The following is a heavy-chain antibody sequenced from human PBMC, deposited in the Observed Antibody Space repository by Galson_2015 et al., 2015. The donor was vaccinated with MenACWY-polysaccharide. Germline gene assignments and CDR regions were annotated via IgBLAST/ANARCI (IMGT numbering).Heavy chain of an antibody. Sequence: SLRLSCAASAFDFNKYVMNWVRQPPGKGLEWVALLSSDGKNAYYADSVRGRFTISRDNSKKTVSLEMNSLRNDDTAVYFCARDACSSVNCYSYFFYYMDVWGKGTTVSVSS. D-gene: IGHD2-2*01. CDR1: AFDFNKYV. J-gene: IGHJ6*03. V-gene: IGHV3-33*08. CDR2: LSSDGKNA. CDR3: ARDACSSVNCYSYFFYYMDV.